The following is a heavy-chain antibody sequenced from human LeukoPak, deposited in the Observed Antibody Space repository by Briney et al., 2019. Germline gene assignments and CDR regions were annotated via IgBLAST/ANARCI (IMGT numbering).Heavy chain of an antibody. Sequence: SETLSLTCTVSGGSISSYYWSWIRQPPGKGLEWIGYIYYSGSTNYSPSLKSRVTISVDTSKNQFSLKLRSVTAADTAVYYCASARMTTVTEFDYWGQGTLLTVSS. CDR2: IYYSGST. CDR3: ASARMTTVTEFDY. D-gene: IGHD4-17*01. V-gene: IGHV4-59*01. CDR1: GGSISSYY. J-gene: IGHJ4*02.